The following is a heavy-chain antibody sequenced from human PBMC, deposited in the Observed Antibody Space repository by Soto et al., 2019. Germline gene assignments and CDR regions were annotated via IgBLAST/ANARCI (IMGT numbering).Heavy chain of an antibody. CDR2: MTPKSGYT. J-gene: IGHJ4*02. V-gene: IGHV1-8*02. CDR3: TMNLYNTGDFDH. CDR1: GYTFTDYD. D-gene: IGHD1-20*01. Sequence: QVQLMQSGAEVRKPGASVKVSCKASGYTFTDYDINWVRQATGQGLEWLGWMTPKSGYTGYAQKFQGRVTLTRDTSRGTAYMELSSLTSEDTAVYYCTMNLYNTGDFDHWGQGTLVTVSS.